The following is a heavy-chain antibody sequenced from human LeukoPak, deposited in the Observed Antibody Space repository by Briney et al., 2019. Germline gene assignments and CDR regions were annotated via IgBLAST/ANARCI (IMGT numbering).Heavy chain of an antibody. J-gene: IGHJ6*03. CDR2: IITIFGTA. CDR3: AQAGAAAGPEGYYMDV. D-gene: IGHD6-13*01. CDR1: GGSFSSYA. V-gene: IGHV1-69*05. Sequence: SVKVSCKASGGSFSSYAISWVRQAPGQGLEWMGGIITIFGTANYAQKFQGRVTITTDESTTTAYMELTSLRSEDTAVYYCAQAGAAAGPEGYYMDVWGKGTTVTVSS.